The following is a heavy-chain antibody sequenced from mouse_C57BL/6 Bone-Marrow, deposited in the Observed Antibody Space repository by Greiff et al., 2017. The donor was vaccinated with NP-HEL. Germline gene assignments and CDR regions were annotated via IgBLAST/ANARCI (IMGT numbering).Heavy chain of an antibody. V-gene: IGHV1-5*01. CDR3: TRPADSSGYVWFAY. CDR1: GYTFTSYW. J-gene: IGHJ3*01. Sequence: EVQLQQSGTVLARPGASVKMSCKTSGYTFTSYWMHWVKQRPGQGLEWIGAIYPGNSDTSYNQKFKGKAKLTAVTSASTAYMELSSLTNEDSAVYYCTRPADSSGYVWFAYWGQGTLVTVSA. CDR2: IYPGNSDT. D-gene: IGHD3-2*02.